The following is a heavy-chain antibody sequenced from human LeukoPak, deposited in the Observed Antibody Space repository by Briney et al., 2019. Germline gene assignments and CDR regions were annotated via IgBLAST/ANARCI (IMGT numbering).Heavy chain of an antibody. Sequence: PSETLSPTCTVSGGSISSYYWSWIRQPPGKGLEWIGYIYYSGSTNYNPSLKSRVTISVDTSKNQFSLKLSSVTAADTAVYYCARHMTMVRGVTSIFDYWGQGTLVTVSS. D-gene: IGHD3-10*01. CDR1: GGSISSYY. J-gene: IGHJ4*02. V-gene: IGHV4-59*08. CDR2: IYYSGST. CDR3: ARHMTMVRGVTSIFDY.